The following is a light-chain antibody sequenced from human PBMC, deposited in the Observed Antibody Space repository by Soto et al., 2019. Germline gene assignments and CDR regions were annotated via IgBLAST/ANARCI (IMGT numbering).Light chain of an antibody. V-gene: IGLV2-18*02. CDR2: EVS. J-gene: IGLJ2*01. CDR1: SSDVRKYNL. Sequence: QSALTQPPSVSGSPGQSVTISCTGTSSDVRKYNLVSWYQQHPGKAPKLMIYEVSNRPSGVPDRFSGSKSGNTASLTISGLQAEDEADYHCSSYTTSSSAYVVFGGGTKLTVL. CDR3: SSYTTSSSAYVV.